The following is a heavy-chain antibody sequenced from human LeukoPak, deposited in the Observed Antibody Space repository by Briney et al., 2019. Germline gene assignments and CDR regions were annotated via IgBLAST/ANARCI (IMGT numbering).Heavy chain of an antibody. CDR2: IYFSGST. J-gene: IGHJ5*02. Sequence: SQTLSLTCTVSGGSISSGTYYWSWIRQPAGKGLEWIGRIYFSGSTNYNPSLKSRVTISVDTSKNQFSLKLSSVTAADTAVYYCARSSSSGWYRWWFDPWGQGTLVTVSS. CDR3: ARSSSSGWYRWWFDP. D-gene: IGHD6-19*01. V-gene: IGHV4-61*02. CDR1: GGSISSGTYY.